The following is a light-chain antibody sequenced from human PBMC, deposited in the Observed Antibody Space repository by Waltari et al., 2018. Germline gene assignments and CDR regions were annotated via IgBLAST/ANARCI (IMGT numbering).Light chain of an antibody. V-gene: IGKV4-1*01. Sequence: DIVMTQSPDSLAVSLGERATINCKSSQSVLYSSNNKNYLAWYQQKPGQPPKLLIYWASTLESGVPDRFSGGGSGTDFTLTISSLQAEDVAVYYCQQYYSTPPTFGQGTKVEIK. CDR1: QSVLYSSNNKNY. CDR3: QQYYSTPPT. J-gene: IGKJ1*01. CDR2: WAS.